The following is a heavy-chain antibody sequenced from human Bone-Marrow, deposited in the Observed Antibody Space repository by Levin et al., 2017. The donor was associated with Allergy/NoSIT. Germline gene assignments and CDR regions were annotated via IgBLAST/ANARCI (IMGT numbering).Heavy chain of an antibody. J-gene: IGHJ4*02. V-gene: IGHV2-5*02. CDR1: GFSLRTNAMG. CDR2: IYWDDEK. CDR3: ARSAQSTFDWLYSGKYYFDY. Sequence: KRSGPTLVKPTQTLTLTCSVSGFSLRTNAMGVGWIRQPPGKALEWLGVIYWDDEKRYSPSLENRLTITRDTSKNQVVLLMTNMDPLDTATYYCARSAQSTFDWLYSGKYYFDYWGQGSLVTVSS. D-gene: IGHD3-9*01.